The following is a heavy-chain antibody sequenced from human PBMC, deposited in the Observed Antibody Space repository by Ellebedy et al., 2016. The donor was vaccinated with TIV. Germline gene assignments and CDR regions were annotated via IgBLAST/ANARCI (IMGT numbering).Heavy chain of an antibody. D-gene: IGHD3-3*01. Sequence: SETLSLXXTVSGGSLSPYYWNWIRQHPGGGLEWIGYIYQSGRTQYNPSLNSRVTMSVDTPKNQFSLKLTSVTGADTAVYYCAASITIFGVTSTDVWGKGTTVTVSS. CDR1: GGSLSPYY. CDR2: IYQSGRT. V-gene: IGHV4-59*13. J-gene: IGHJ6*03. CDR3: AASITIFGVTSTDV.